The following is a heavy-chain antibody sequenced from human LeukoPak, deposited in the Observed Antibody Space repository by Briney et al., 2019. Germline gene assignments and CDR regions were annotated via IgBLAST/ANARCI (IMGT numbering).Heavy chain of an antibody. CDR2: IRSKAYSGTT. V-gene: IGHV3-49*04. Sequence: GGSLRLSCTGSGFTFGDYVMSWVRQAPGKGLEWVGFIRSKAYSGTTEYAASVNGRFIISRDDSKSIAYLQMNSLKTEDTAVYYCTRTDSGSYQYWFDYWGQGTLVTVSS. D-gene: IGHD1-26*01. J-gene: IGHJ4*02. CDR3: TRTDSGSYQYWFDY. CDR1: GFTFGDYV.